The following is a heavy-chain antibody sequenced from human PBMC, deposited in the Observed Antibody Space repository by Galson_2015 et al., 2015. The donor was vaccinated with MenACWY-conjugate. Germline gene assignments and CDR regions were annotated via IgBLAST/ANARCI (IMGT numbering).Heavy chain of an antibody. CDR1: GFTFSSYG. CDR3: ARDPPHYYDNNYDMDV. Sequence: SLRLSCAASGFTFSSYGMHWVRQAPGKGLEWVANINQDGSVKNYVDSVKGRFTISRDNAENSLRLQMDSLRAEDTAVYYCARDPPHYYDNNYDMDVWGQGTTVTVSS. CDR2: INQDGSVK. V-gene: IGHV3-7*03. D-gene: IGHD3-22*01. J-gene: IGHJ6*02.